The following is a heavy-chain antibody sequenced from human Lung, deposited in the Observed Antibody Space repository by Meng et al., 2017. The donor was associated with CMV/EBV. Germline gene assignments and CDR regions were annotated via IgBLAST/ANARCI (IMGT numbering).Heavy chain of an antibody. CDR2: IYYSGST. J-gene: IGHJ6*01. CDR3: ARDLNNGYGMDV. CDR1: GGSVSSGSYY. D-gene: IGHD1-14*01. Sequence: GSLRLXCTVSGGSVSSGSYYWSWIRQPPGKGLEWIGYIYYSGSTNYNPSLKSRVTISVDTSKNQFSMKLSSVTAADTAVYYCARDLNNGYGMDVWGQGNXV. V-gene: IGHV4-61*01.